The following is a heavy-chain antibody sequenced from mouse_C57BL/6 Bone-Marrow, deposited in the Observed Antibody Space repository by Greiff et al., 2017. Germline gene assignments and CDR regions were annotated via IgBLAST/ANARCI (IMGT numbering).Heavy chain of an antibody. CDR3: DYYGSSYFDY. D-gene: IGHD1-1*01. J-gene: IGHJ2*01. Sequence: VQLQQPGAELVMPGASVKLSCKASGYTFTSYWMHWVKQRPGQGLEWIGEIDPSDSYTNYNQKFKGKSTLTVDKSSSTAYMQLSSPTSEDSAVYFCDYYGSSYFDYWGQGTTLTASS. CDR2: IDPSDSYT. V-gene: IGHV1-69*01. CDR1: GYTFTSYW.